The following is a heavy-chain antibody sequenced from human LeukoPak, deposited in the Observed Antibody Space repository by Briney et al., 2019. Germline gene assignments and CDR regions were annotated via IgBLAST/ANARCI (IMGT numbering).Heavy chain of an antibody. D-gene: IGHD6-6*01. Sequence: GGSLRLSCAASGFTVSSNYMSWVPQAPGEGLEWVSAISGSGDSTSYADSVKGRFTISRDNSKNTLYLQMNSLRAEDTAVYYCAKDREYYFDYWGQGTLVTVSS. J-gene: IGHJ4*02. V-gene: IGHV3-23*01. CDR2: ISGSGDST. CDR1: GFTVSSNY. CDR3: AKDREYYFDY.